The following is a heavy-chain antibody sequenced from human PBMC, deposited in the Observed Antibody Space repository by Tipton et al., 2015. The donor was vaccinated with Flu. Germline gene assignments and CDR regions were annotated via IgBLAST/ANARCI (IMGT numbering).Heavy chain of an antibody. CDR2: IVRSGTST. J-gene: IGHJ4*02. V-gene: IGHV3-23*01. CDR1: GITFSSYA. Sequence: SLRLSCTASGITFSSYAMSWVRQAPGKGLEWVSTIVRSGTSTYYADSVKGRFRISRDNSKNTLYLQMNNLRVEDTATYYCAKELFRASSGTQGGGYWGQGTLVTVSS. CDR3: AKELFRASSGTQGGGY. D-gene: IGHD2-21*01.